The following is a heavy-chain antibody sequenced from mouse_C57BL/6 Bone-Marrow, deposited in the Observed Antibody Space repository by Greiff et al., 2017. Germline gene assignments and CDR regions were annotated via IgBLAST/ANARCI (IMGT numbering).Heavy chain of an antibody. CDR1: GYTFTSYW. V-gene: IGHV1-64*01. J-gene: IGHJ2*01. CDR2: IHPNSGST. Sequence: VQLQQPGAELVKPGASVKLSCKASGYTFTSYWMHWVKQRPGQGLEWIGMIHPNSGSTNYNEKFKSKATLTVEKSSSTAYMQLSSLTSEDSAVYYCARCDDYGYYFGYWGQGTTLTVSS. D-gene: IGHD2-4*01. CDR3: ARCDDYGYYFGY.